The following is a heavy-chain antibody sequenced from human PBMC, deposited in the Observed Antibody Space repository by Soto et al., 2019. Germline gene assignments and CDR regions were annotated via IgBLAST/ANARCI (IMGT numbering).Heavy chain of an antibody. D-gene: IGHD6-19*01. V-gene: IGHV3-74*01. J-gene: IGHJ4*02. CDR3: ARVGPSSGWSKTKKYYFDY. CDR2: INSDGSST. Sequence: PGGSLRLSCAASGFTFSSYWMHWVRQAPGKGLVWVSRINSDGSSTSYADSVKGRFTISRDNAKNTLYLQMNSLRAEDTAVYYCARVGPSSGWSKTKKYYFDYWGQGTLVTVSS. CDR1: GFTFSSYW.